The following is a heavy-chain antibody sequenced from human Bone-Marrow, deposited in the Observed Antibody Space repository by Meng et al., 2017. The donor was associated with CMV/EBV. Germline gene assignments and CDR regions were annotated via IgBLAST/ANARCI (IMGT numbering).Heavy chain of an antibody. V-gene: IGHV3-30*14. CDR3: ARAPLLSGWYWGLFDY. J-gene: IGHJ4*02. Sequence: GESLKISCAASGFAFSTYAMHWVRQAPGKGLDWVAVIAYYGSDKYYSSSVKGRFTISRDNSENTLYLQMNSLRPEDTAVYYCARAPLLSGWYWGLFDYWGQGTLVTVSS. CDR1: GFAFSTYA. D-gene: IGHD6-19*01. CDR2: IAYYGSDK.